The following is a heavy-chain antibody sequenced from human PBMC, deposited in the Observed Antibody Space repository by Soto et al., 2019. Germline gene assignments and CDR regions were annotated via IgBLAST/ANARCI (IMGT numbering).Heavy chain of an antibody. CDR1: GYTFTSYA. V-gene: IGHV1-3*01. CDR3: EIASVLDYYDSSGYSSPYYFDY. J-gene: IGHJ4*02. D-gene: IGHD3-22*01. Sequence: GASVKVSCKASGYTFTSYAMHWVRQAPGQRLEWMGWINAGNGNTKYSQKFKGRVTITRDTSASTVYMELSSLRSEDTAVYYCEIASVLDYYDSSGYSSPYYFDYWGQGTLVTVSS. CDR2: INAGNGNT.